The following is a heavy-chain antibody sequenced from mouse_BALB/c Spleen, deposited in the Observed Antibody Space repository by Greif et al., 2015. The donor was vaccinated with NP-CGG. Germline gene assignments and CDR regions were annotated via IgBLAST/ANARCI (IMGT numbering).Heavy chain of an antibody. CDR2: ISTYYGDA. D-gene: IGHD1-1*01. CDR1: GYTFTDYA. V-gene: IGHV1S137*01. CDR3: ARDYGSSYGYFDY. J-gene: IGHJ2*01. Sequence: VHLVESGAELVRPGVSVKISCKGSGYTFTDYAMHWVKQSHAKSLEWIGVISTYYGDASYNQKFKGKATMTVDKSSSTAYMELARLTSEDSAIYYCARDYGSSYGYFDYWGQGTTLTASS.